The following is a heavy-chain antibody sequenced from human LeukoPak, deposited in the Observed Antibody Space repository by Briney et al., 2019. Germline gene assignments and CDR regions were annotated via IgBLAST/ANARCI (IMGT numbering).Heavy chain of an antibody. CDR2: IYSGGST. CDR3: ARSSIAARHYYYYMDV. J-gene: IGHJ6*03. V-gene: IGHV3-53*01. D-gene: IGHD6-6*01. Sequence: PGGSLRLSCAASGFTVSSNYMSWVRQAPGKGLEWVSVIYSGGSTYYADSVKGRFTISRDNSKNTLYLQMNSLRAEDTAVYYCARSSIAARHYYYYMDVWGKGTTVTVSS. CDR1: GFTVSSNY.